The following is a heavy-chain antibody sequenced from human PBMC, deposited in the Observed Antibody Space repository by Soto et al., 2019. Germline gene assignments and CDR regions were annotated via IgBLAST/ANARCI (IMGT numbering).Heavy chain of an antibody. CDR3: ANLPWAVYGGILDP. J-gene: IGHJ5*02. CDR2: VYYSGNT. CDR1: GGSLSSYY. V-gene: IGHV4-59*01. Sequence: QVQLQESGPGLVKPAETLSLTCTVSGGSLSSYYWSWIRQPPGKGLEWIGNVYYSGNTKYNPTLRSPVDMSIDTSENLFSLRLGSVTAADSAGYCCANLPWAVYGGILDPWGQGTLVTVSS. D-gene: IGHD4-17*01.